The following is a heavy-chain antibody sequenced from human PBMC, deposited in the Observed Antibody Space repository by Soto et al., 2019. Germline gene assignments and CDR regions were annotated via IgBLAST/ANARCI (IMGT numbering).Heavy chain of an antibody. CDR2: ISSSSSTI. CDR1: GFTFSDYY. V-gene: IGHV3-11*01. J-gene: IGHJ6*02. Sequence: QVQLVESGGGLVKPGGSLRLSCAASGFTFSDYYMSWIRQAPGKGLEWVSYISSSSSTIYYADSVKGRFTISRDNAKNSLYLQMNSLRAEDTAVYYCARDFGYNWNGLYYYYYGMDVWGQGTTVTVSS. CDR3: ARDFGYNWNGLYYYYYGMDV. D-gene: IGHD1-20*01.